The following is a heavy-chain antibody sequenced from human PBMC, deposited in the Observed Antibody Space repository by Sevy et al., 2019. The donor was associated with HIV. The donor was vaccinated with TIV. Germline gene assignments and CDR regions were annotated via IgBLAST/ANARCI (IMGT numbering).Heavy chain of an antibody. CDR1: GFTFSSYA. Sequence: GGSLRLSCAASGFTFSSYAMHWVRQAPGKGLEYVSAISSNGGSTYYANSVKGRFTISRDNSKNTLYLQMGSLRAEDMAVYYCARGLGANYYYYMDVWGKGTTVTVSS. V-gene: IGHV3-64*01. J-gene: IGHJ6*03. CDR3: ARGLGANYYYYMDV. D-gene: IGHD3-10*01. CDR2: ISSNGGST.